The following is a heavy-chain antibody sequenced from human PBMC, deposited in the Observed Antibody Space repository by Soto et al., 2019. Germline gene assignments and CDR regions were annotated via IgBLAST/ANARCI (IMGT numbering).Heavy chain of an antibody. V-gene: IGHV3-30*18. CDR2: ISYDGSNK. CDR1: GFTFSSYG. J-gene: IGHJ4*02. Sequence: GGSLRLSCAASGFTFSSYGMHWVRQAPGKGLEWVAVISYDGSNKYYADSVKGRFTISRDNSKNTLYLQMNSLRAEDTAVYYCAKVQDGDPFDYWRQGTLVTVSS. CDR3: AKVQDGDPFDY. D-gene: IGHD4-17*01.